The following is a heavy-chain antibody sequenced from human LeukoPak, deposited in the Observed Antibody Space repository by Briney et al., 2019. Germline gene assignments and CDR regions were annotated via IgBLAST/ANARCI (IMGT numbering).Heavy chain of an antibody. CDR2: IYSGGRT. Sequence: GGSLRLSCAASGLRVSNNYMSWVRQAPGKGLEWVSVIYSGGRTYYADSVKGRFTISRDNSKNTVFLQMNSLRAEDTAVYYCARDDGYSGYGYWGQGTLVTVSS. CDR1: GLRVSNNY. J-gene: IGHJ4*02. CDR3: ARDDGYSGYGY. D-gene: IGHD5-12*01. V-gene: IGHV3-66*01.